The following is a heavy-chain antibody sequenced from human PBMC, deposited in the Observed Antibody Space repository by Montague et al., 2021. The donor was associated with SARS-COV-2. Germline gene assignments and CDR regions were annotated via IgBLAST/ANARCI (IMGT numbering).Heavy chain of an antibody. CDR3: ARSGVGIFDFSYFDS. Sequence: SETLSLTCSVSGFSISSGYYWGWIRQTPGKLLEWIGSRYQNGATXYSPSLKRPVTILLDTSKNQFSLSLTSVTAADTAVYYCARSGVGIFDFSYFDSWGQGSLVIVSS. CDR1: GFSISSGYY. D-gene: IGHD3-3*01. J-gene: IGHJ4*02. V-gene: IGHV4-38-2*02. CDR2: RYQNGAT.